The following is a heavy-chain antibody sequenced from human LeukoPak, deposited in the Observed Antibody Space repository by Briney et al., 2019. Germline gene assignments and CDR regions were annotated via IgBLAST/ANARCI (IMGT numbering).Heavy chain of an antibody. J-gene: IGHJ6*03. CDR1: GFTFSNYA. D-gene: IGHD2-8*01. CDR2: ISYDDTNK. V-gene: IGHV3-30*04. CDR3: AKDPNVLMLYAYYMDV. Sequence: GGSLRLSCAASGFTFSNYALHWVRQAPGKGLEWVAVISYDDTNKYYVDSVKGRFTISRDNSKNTLYLQMNSLRAEDTAVYYCAKDPNVLMLYAYYMDVWGKGTTVTVSS.